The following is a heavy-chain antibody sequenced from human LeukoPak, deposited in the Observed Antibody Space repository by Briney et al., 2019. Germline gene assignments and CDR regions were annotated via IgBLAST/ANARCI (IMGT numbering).Heavy chain of an antibody. D-gene: IGHD5-18*01. CDR1: GGSISSGGYY. Sequence: PSETLSLTCTVSGGSISSGGYYWSWIRQHPGKGLEWIGYIYYSGSTYYNPSLKSRVTISVDTSKNQFSLKLTSVTAADTAVYYCARVWIQPTDDYGMDVWGQGTTVTLSS. J-gene: IGHJ6*02. V-gene: IGHV4-31*03. CDR2: IYYSGST. CDR3: ARVWIQPTDDYGMDV.